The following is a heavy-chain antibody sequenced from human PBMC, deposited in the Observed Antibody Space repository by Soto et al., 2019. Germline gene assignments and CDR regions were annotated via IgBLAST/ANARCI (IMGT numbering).Heavy chain of an antibody. CDR2: INHSGST. Sequence: SETLSLTCAVYGGSFSGYYWSWIRQPPGKGLEWIGEINHSGSTNYNPSLKSRVTISVDTSKNQFSLKLSSVTAADTAVYYCARGVADFWSGYYGPNWFDPWGQGTLVTVSS. J-gene: IGHJ5*02. CDR3: ARGVADFWSGYYGPNWFDP. D-gene: IGHD3-3*01. V-gene: IGHV4-34*01. CDR1: GGSFSGYY.